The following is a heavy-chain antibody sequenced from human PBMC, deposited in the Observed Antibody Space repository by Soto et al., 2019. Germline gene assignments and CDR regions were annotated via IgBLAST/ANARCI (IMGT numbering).Heavy chain of an antibody. V-gene: IGHV1-18*01. J-gene: IGHJ6*02. CDR3: ARDRDLKDIVVVPAAMFGDYYYGMDV. D-gene: IGHD2-2*01. CDR2: ISAYNGNT. Sequence: GLEWMGWISAYNGNTNYAQKLQGRVTMTTDTSTSTAYMELRSLRSDDTAVYYCARDRDLKDIVVVPAAMFGDYYYGMDVWGQGTTVTVSS.